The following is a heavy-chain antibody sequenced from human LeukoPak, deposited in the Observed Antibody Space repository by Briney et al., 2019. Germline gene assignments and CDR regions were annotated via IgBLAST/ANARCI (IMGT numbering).Heavy chain of an antibody. Sequence: GGSLRLSCAASEFSFSSYTMAWVRQGPGKGLDWVSSISSGSSSIYYADSLKGRFTISRDNAKNSLYLQMNSLRAEDTAVYYCVNGFSDYWGQGTLVTVSS. D-gene: IGHD2-8*01. CDR1: EFSFSSYT. V-gene: IGHV3-21*04. CDR2: ISSGSSSI. CDR3: VNGFSDY. J-gene: IGHJ4*02.